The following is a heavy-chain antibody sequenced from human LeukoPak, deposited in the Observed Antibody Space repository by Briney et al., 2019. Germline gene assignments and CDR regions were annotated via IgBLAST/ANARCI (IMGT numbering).Heavy chain of an antibody. Sequence: PGGSLRLLREASGLHVNSNHKRYAAPAPGERLEGVSDLYSWGNTYYADSVKGRFTIPRDNSKNTLYLQMNSLRAEDTAVYYCARDLTDHYYGRDYYYYMDVWGKGTTVTISS. CDR2: LYSWGNT. V-gene: IGHV3-53*01. CDR3: ARDLTDHYYGRDYYYYMDV. J-gene: IGHJ6*03. CDR1: GLHVNSNH. D-gene: IGHD3-10*01.